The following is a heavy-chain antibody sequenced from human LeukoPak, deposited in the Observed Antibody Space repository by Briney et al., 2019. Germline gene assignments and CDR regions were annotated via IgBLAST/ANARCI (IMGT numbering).Heavy chain of an antibody. J-gene: IGHJ4*02. CDR2: ISAYNGNT. V-gene: IGHV1-18*04. CDR3: ARDMGASSLGYFDY. Sequence: ASVKVSCKASGYAFSSYGISWLRQAPGQGLEWMGWISAYNGNTNYAQKVQGRVTMTTDTSTTTAYMELRSLRSDDTAIYYCARDMGASSLGYFDYWGQGTLVTVSS. CDR1: GYAFSSYG. D-gene: IGHD1-26*01.